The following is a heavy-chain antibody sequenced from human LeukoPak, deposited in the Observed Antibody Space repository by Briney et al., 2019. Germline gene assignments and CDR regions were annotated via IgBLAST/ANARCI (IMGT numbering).Heavy chain of an antibody. CDR2: ISYDGSNK. D-gene: IGHD3-22*01. V-gene: IGHV3-30*04. CDR1: GFTFSSYA. CDR3: ARDPYDSTAYGAFDI. J-gene: IGHJ3*02. Sequence: GGSLRLSCAASGFTFSSYAMHWVRQAPGKGLEWVAVISYDGSNKYYADSVKGRFTISRDNSKNTLYLQMNSLRAEDTAVYYCARDPYDSTAYGAFDIWGQGTMVTVSS.